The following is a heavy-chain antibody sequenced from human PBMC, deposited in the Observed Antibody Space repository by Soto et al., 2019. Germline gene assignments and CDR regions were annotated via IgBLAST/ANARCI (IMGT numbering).Heavy chain of an antibody. CDR1: GYTFTSYG. V-gene: IGHV1-18*01. CDR2: ISAYNGNT. J-gene: IGHJ4*02. D-gene: IGHD5-12*01. CDR3: ARSFGHLDSGSDSFFFFDY. Sequence: ASVKVSCKASGYTFTSYGISWVRQAPGQGLEWMGWISAYNGNTNYAQKLQGRVTMTTDTSTSTAYMELRSLRSDDTAVYYCARSFGHLDSGSDSFFFFDYGGKGTLVPVSS.